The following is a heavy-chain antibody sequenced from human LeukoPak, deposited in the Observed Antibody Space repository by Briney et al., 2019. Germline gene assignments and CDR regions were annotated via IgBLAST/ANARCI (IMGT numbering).Heavy chain of an antibody. CDR1: VGTFCPSA. D-gene: IGHD3-22*01. CDR2: IIPIFGTA. J-gene: IGHJ3*02. Sequence: SLKASCKASVGTFCPSAISWVRQAPRHGLEWLGGIIPIFGTANYAQNFQGRVTTTADESTSTALMPLSCLLSEDTALYSCARADDSSGYYLGIWGRGTMVTVSS. CDR3: ARADDSSGYYLGI. V-gene: IGHV1-69*13.